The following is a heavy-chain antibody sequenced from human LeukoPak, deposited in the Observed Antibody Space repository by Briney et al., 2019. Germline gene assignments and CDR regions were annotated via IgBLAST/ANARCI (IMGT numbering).Heavy chain of an antibody. J-gene: IGHJ4*02. Sequence: PAGGSLRLSCAASGFTFSSYAMHWVRQAPGKGLEWVAVISYDGSNKYYADSVKGRFTISRDNSKNTLYLQMNSLRAEDTAVYYCARDYHPSGSYFDYWGQGTLVTVSS. CDR3: ARDYHPSGSYFDY. D-gene: IGHD3-10*01. V-gene: IGHV3-30*04. CDR1: GFTFSSYA. CDR2: ISYDGSNK.